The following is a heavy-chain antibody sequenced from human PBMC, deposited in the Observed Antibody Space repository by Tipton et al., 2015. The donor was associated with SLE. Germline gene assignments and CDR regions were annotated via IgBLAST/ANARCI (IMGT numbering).Heavy chain of an antibody. V-gene: IGHV1-69*01. CDR3: ARDGYNPGWFDP. CDR2: IIPIFGTA. Sequence: QLVQSGAEVKKPGASVKVSCKASGYTFTGYYMHWVRQAPGQGLEWMGGIIPIFGTANYAQKFQGRVTITADESTSTAYMELSSLRSEDTAVYYCARDGYNPGWFDPWGQGTLVTVSS. J-gene: IGHJ5*02. D-gene: IGHD5-24*01. CDR1: GYTFTGYY.